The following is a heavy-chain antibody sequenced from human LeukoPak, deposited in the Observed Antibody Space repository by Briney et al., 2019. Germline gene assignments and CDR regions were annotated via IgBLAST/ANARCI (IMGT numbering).Heavy chain of an antibody. CDR2: MSGSGGKT. CDR3: AKGKRVGAPYYFDS. CDR1: GFTFSNYA. V-gene: IGHV3-23*01. J-gene: IGHJ4*02. Sequence: GGSLRLSCAASGFTFSNYAMTWVRQAPGKGLEWGSAMSGSGGKTYYADSVKVRFTISRDSSQNTLYLQMNNLRADDTAVYYCAKGKRVGAPYYFDSWGQGTLVTVSS. D-gene: IGHD1-26*01.